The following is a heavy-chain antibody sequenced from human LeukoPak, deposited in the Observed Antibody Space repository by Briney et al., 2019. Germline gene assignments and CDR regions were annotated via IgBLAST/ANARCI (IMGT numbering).Heavy chain of an antibody. V-gene: IGHV3-30*02. Sequence: PGGSLRLSCAASGFTFSSYGMHWVRQAPGKGLEWVAFIRCDGSNKYYADSVKGRFTISRDNSKNTLYLQMNSLRAEDTAVYYCAKDLGSSGSGSYYNPWLFDYWGQGTLVTVSS. CDR2: IRCDGSNK. D-gene: IGHD3-10*01. CDR1: GFTFSSYG. CDR3: AKDLGSSGSGSYYNPWLFDY. J-gene: IGHJ4*02.